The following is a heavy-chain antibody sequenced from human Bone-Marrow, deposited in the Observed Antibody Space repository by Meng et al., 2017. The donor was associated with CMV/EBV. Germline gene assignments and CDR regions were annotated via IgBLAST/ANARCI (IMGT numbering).Heavy chain of an antibody. Sequence: GGSLRLSCAASGFTFSSYDMHWVRQATGKGLEWVSAIGTAGDTYYPGSVKGRFTISRENAKNSLYLQMNSLRAEDTAVYYCARSSGWYIDDAFDIWGQGTMVTVSS. D-gene: IGHD6-19*01. V-gene: IGHV3-13*01. CDR3: ARSSGWYIDDAFDI. J-gene: IGHJ3*02. CDR1: GFTFSSYD. CDR2: IGTAGDT.